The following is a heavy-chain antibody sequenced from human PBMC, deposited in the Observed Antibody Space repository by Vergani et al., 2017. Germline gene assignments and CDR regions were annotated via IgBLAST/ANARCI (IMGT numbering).Heavy chain of an antibody. J-gene: IGHJ6*02. D-gene: IGHD4-23*01. CDR2: ISYDGSNK. Sequence: QVQLVESGGGVVQPGRSLRLSCAASGFTFSSYAMHWVRQAPGKGLEWVAVISYDGSNKYYADSVKGRFTISRDNSKNTLYLQMNSLRAEDTAVYYCAREDYGGNSFYYYYYGMDVWGQGTTVTVSS. CDR3: AREDYGGNSFYYYYYGMDV. V-gene: IGHV3-30*01. CDR1: GFTFSSYA.